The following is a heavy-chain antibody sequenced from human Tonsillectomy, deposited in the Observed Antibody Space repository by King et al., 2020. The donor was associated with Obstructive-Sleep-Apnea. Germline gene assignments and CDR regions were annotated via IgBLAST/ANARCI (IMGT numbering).Heavy chain of an antibody. Sequence: VQLVESGGGQVKPGESLRLSCSASGFTFSNYNMNWIRQAPGEGLEWVSSISSSGKRIEFRDSVKGRFTISRDNAKNSMYLQMNSLTAEDTGVYYCVRLDYYASSGYYIAFDVWGQGTKVTVSS. V-gene: IGHV3-21*01. CDR3: VRLDYYASSGYYIAFDV. CDR1: GFTFSNYN. J-gene: IGHJ3*01. CDR2: ISSSGKRI. D-gene: IGHD3-22*01.